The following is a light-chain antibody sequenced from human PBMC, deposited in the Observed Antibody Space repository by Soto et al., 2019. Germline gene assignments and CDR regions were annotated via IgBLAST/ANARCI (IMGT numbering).Light chain of an antibody. V-gene: IGKV1-39*01. CDR1: QSISSY. J-gene: IGKJ4*01. Sequence: DLQMTQSPSSLSASVGDRVTITCRASQSISSYLNWYQQKPGKAPKLLIYAASSLQSGVPSRFSGSGSGTDFTLTIRSLQPEDFATYYCEQRYTTPALTFGGGTKVEIK. CDR3: EQRYTTPALT. CDR2: AAS.